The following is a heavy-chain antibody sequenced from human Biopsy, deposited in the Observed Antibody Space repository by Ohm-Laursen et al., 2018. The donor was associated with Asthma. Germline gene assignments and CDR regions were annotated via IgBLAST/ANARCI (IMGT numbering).Heavy chain of an antibody. D-gene: IGHD6-6*01. CDR1: GDAMSTSGSY. CDR3: ARAVSSSSYWYFDL. Sequence: GTLSLTCFVSGDAMSTSGSYWGWIRQSPGKGLEWIGSIYSSGRTYYHPSLESRVTISADTSKNHFSLKVTSVTAADTAVYYCARAVSSSSYWYFDLWGRGDLVTVSS. J-gene: IGHJ2*01. CDR2: IYSSGRT. V-gene: IGHV4-39*02.